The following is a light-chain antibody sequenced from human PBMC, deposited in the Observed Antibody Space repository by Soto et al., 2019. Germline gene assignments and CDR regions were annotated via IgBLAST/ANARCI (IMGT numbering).Light chain of an antibody. CDR1: QSISRY. J-gene: IGKJ1*01. V-gene: IGKV1-39*01. CDR3: HHSNSIPRT. CDR2: AAS. Sequence: DIQMTQSPSSLSASVGDRLTITCRASQSISRYLNWYQQKPGKAPKLLIYAASSLQSGVPSRFSRSRSCTAFSLTISTLQPEDFPTYYCHHSNSIPRTFGHRTKVEI.